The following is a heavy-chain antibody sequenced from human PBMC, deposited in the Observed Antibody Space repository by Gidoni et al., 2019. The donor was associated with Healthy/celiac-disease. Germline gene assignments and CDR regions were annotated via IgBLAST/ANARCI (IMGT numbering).Heavy chain of an antibody. CDR3: ARDTVYSYGPLRGYYYYGMDV. Sequence: QVQLQESGPGLVKPSETLSLTCTVSGGSISSYYWSWIRQPPGKGLEWIGYIYYSGSTNYNPSLKSRVTISVDTSKNQFSLKLSSVTAADTAVYYCARDTVYSYGPLRGYYYYGMDVWGQGTTVTVSS. CDR1: GGSISSYY. D-gene: IGHD5-18*01. J-gene: IGHJ6*02. CDR2: IYYSGST. V-gene: IGHV4-59*01.